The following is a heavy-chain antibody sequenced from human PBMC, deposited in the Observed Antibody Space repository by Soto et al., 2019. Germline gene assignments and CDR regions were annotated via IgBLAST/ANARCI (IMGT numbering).Heavy chain of an antibody. CDR1: GGAFSSYS. J-gene: IGHJ6*02. V-gene: IGHV1-69*13. CDR3: ARDRSLVRLDYDFWSGYHYGMAV. Sequence: ASVKASCKASGGAFSSYSISWVRQAPGQGLEWMGGIIPIFGTANYAQKFQGRVTITADESTSTAYMELSSLRSEDTAVYYCARDRSLVRLDYDFWSGYHYGMAVWCQGTTVTFS. CDR2: IIPIFGTA. D-gene: IGHD3-3*01.